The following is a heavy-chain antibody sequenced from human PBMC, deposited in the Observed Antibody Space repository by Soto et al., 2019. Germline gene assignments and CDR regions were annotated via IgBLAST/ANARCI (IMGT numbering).Heavy chain of an antibody. J-gene: IGHJ5*02. V-gene: IGHV4-59*01. CDR3: ASTAMVTLGWFDP. D-gene: IGHD5-18*01. CDR1: GGSISSYY. Sequence: SETLSLTCTVSGGSISSYYWSWIRQPPGKGLEWIGYIYYSGSTNYNPSLKSRVTISVDTSKNQFSLKLSSVTAADTAVYYCASTAMVTLGWFDPWGQGTLVTVS. CDR2: IYYSGST.